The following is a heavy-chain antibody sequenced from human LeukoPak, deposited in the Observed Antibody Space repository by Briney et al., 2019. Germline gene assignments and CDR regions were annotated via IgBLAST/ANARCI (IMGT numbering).Heavy chain of an antibody. Sequence: GGSLRLSCAASGFTFSTYAMHWVRQAPGKGLEWVAAIWSDGSNKYYADSVKGRFTISRDYSKNTLYLQMNSLRAEDTAVYYCASGYDYGLQDPFHYWGQGTLVTVSS. CDR2: IWSDGSNK. CDR3: ASGYDYGLQDPFHY. D-gene: IGHD5-18*01. J-gene: IGHJ4*02. CDR1: GFTFSTYA. V-gene: IGHV3-33*01.